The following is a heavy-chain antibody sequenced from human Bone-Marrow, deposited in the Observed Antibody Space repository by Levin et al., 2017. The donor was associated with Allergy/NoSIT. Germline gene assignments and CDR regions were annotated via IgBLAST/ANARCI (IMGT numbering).Heavy chain of an antibody. Sequence: GGSLRLSCVASGFTFSSYWMSWVRQAPGKGLEWVANTKQDGSEKNYVDSVKGRFTISRDNAKNSLYLQMNSLRAEDTAVYYCARDRTWYDYWGQGILVTVSS. V-gene: IGHV3-7*01. CDR1: GFTFSSYW. CDR2: TKQDGSEK. CDR3: ARDRTWYDY. D-gene: IGHD6-13*01. J-gene: IGHJ4*02.